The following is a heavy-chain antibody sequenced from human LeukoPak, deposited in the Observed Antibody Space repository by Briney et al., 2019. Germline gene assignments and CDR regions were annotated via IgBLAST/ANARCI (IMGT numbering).Heavy chain of an antibody. CDR1: GFTLSNSW. Sequence: GGSLRLSCAASGFTLSNSWMSWVRQAPGKGLEWVANIKEDGSEKYYVDSVKGRFTISRDNAKNSLYLQMNSLRAEDTAVHYCARGGRGDVWGQGTLVTVSS. J-gene: IGHJ4*02. CDR3: ARGGRGDV. D-gene: IGHD3-10*01. CDR2: IKEDGSEK. V-gene: IGHV3-7*01.